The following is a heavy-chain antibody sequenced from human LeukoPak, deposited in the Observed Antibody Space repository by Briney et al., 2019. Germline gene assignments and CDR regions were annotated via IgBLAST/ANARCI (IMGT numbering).Heavy chain of an antibody. CDR3: ARGGPPMVTVDY. J-gene: IGHJ4*02. D-gene: IGHD5-18*01. CDR1: GYTFTSYD. CDR2: MNPNSGNT. Sequence: ASVKVSCKASGYTFTSYDINWVRQATGQGLEWMGWMNPNSGNTGYAQKFQGRVTMTRDTSISTAYMELSSLRSEDTAVYYCARGGPPMVTVDYWGQGTLVTVSS. V-gene: IGHV1-8*01.